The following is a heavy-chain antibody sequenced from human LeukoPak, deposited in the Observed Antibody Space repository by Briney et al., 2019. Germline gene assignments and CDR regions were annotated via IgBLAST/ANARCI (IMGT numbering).Heavy chain of an antibody. CDR1: GYTFTSYG. J-gene: IGHJ6*02. CDR2: ISAYNGNT. Sequence: ASVRVSCKASGYTFTSYGISWVRQAPGQGLEWVGWISAYNGNTNYAQKLQGRVTMTTDTSTSTAYMELRSLRSDDTAVYYCARTGYSGYDSPDTYYYYGMDVWGQGTTVTVSS. D-gene: IGHD5-12*01. V-gene: IGHV1-18*01. CDR3: ARTGYSGYDSPDTYYYYGMDV.